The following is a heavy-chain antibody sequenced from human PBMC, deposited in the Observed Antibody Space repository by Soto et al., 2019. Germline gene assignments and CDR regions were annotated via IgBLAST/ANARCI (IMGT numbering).Heavy chain of an antibody. CDR1: GFTVSSNY. Sequence: QAGGSLRLSCAASGFTVSSNYMSWVRQAPGKGLEWVSVIYSGGSTYYADSVKGRSTISRDNSKNTLYLQMNSLRAEDTAVYYCARDYVLGDYYYGMDVWGQGTTVTVSS. D-gene: IGHD2-8*02. CDR2: IYSGGST. CDR3: ARDYVLGDYYYGMDV. J-gene: IGHJ6*02. V-gene: IGHV3-53*01.